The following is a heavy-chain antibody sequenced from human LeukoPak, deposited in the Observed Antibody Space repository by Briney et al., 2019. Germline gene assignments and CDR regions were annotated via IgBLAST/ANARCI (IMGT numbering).Heavy chain of an antibody. CDR2: IYNRGTN. V-gene: IGHV4-38-2*02. D-gene: IGHD5-24*01. CDR3: AREYTEDGFPAY. CDR1: DYSISNDYY. J-gene: IGHJ4*02. Sequence: SETLSLTCSVSDYSISNDYYWGWIRQPPGKGLEWIGSIYNRGTNHYNPSLKSRVTISVDTSKKQFSLRLTFVTAADTAVYYCAREYTEDGFPAYWGQGTLVTVSS.